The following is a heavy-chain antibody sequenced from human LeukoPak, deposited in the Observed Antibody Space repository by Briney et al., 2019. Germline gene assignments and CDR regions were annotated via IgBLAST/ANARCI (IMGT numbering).Heavy chain of an antibody. CDR2: ISSSSSTI. D-gene: IGHD3-22*01. Sequence: GGSLRLSCAASGFTFSSYSMNWVRQAPGKGLEWVSYISSSSSTIYYADSVKGRFTISRDNAKNSLYLQMNSLRAEDTAVYYCAKDRRDSSGYYYDYWGQGTLVTVSS. CDR3: AKDRRDSSGYYYDY. J-gene: IGHJ4*02. V-gene: IGHV3-48*01. CDR1: GFTFSSYS.